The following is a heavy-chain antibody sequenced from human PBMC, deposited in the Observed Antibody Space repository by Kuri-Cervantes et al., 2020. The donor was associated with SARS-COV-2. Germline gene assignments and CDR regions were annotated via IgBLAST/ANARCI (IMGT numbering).Heavy chain of an antibody. D-gene: IGHD4-11*01. CDR2: ISSSSSYI. Sequence: GGSLRLSCAASGFTFSSYSMNWVRQAPGKGLEWVSSISSSSSYIYYADSVKGRFTISRDNAKNSLYLQMNSLRAEDTAVYYCARERVGVTTFYYYGLDVWGQGTTVTVSS. CDR1: GFTFSSYS. CDR3: ARERVGVTTFYYYGLDV. V-gene: IGHV3-21*01. J-gene: IGHJ6*02.